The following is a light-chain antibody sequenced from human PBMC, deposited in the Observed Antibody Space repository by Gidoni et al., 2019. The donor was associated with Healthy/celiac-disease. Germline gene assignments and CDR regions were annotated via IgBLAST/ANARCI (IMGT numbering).Light chain of an antibody. CDR3: SSYTSSSTPYV. J-gene: IGLJ1*01. CDR1: SSDVGGYNY. CDR2: DVS. Sequence: QSALTQPASVSGSHGQSITISCTGTSSDVGGYNYVSWYQQHPGKAPKLMIYDVSNRPSGVSNRFSGSKSGNTASLTISGLQDEDEADYYCSSYTSSSTPYVFGTGTKVTVL. V-gene: IGLV2-14*03.